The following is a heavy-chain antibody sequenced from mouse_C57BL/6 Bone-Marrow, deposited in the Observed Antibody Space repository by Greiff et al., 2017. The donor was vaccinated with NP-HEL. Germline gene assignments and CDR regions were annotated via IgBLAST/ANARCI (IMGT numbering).Heavy chain of an antibody. Sequence: VQLQQPGAELVRPGSSVKLSCKASGYTFTSYWMHWVKQRPIQGLEWIGNIDPSDSETHYNQKFKDKATLTVDKSSSTAYMQLSSLTSEDSAVYYCARPHYYGPYYAMDYWGQGTSVTVSS. V-gene: IGHV1-52*01. CDR3: ARPHYYGPYYAMDY. CDR1: GYTFTSYW. D-gene: IGHD1-2*01. J-gene: IGHJ4*01. CDR2: IDPSDSET.